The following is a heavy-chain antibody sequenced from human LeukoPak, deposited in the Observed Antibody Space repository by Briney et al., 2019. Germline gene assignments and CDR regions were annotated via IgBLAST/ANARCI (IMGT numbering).Heavy chain of an antibody. CDR3: ATTHMTYSSSWNYSYYGMDV. D-gene: IGHD6-13*01. Sequence: GGSLRLSCAASGFTFSTYNMNWVRQAPGKGLEWVAVIWHNGSNKNYADSVKGRFTISRDNSKNTLYLQMNSLRAEDTAVYYCATTHMTYSSSWNYSYYGMDVWGQGTTVTVSS. CDR2: IWHNGSNK. J-gene: IGHJ6*02. CDR1: GFTFSTYN. V-gene: IGHV3-33*08.